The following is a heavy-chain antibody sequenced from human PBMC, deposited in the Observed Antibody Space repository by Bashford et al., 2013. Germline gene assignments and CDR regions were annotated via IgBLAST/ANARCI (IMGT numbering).Heavy chain of an antibody. J-gene: IGHJ6*02. Sequence: ASVKVSCKASGYTFTSYGISWVRQAPGQGLEWMGWISAYNGNTNYAQKLQGRVTMTTDTSTSTAYMELRSLRSDDTAVYYCARWATIDYYYGMDVWGQGTTVTVSS. D-gene: IGHD5-12*01. CDR3: ARWATIDYYYGMDV. CDR2: ISAYNGNT. V-gene: IGHV1-18*01. CDR1: GYTFTSYG.